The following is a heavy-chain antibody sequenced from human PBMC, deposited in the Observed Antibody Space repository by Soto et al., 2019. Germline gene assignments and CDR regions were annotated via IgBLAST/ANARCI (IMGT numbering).Heavy chain of an antibody. J-gene: IGHJ4*02. CDR3: ARDSGITIFGVVIMLFDY. D-gene: IGHD3-3*01. CDR1: GYTFTSYY. CDR2: INPSGGST. Sequence: QVQLVQSGAEVKKPGASVKVSCKASGYTFTSYYMHWVRQAPGQGLEWMGIINPSGGSTSYAQKFQGGVTMTRDTSTSTVYMELSSLRSEDTAVYYCARDSGITIFGVVIMLFDYWGQGTLVTVSS. V-gene: IGHV1-46*01.